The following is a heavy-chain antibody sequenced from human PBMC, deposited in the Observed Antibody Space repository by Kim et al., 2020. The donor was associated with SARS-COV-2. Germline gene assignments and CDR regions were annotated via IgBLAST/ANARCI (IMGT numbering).Heavy chain of an antibody. V-gene: IGHV4-34*01. Sequence: NYNPSLKSRVTISVDTSKNQFYLKLSAVTAADTAVYYCARGTAMTDFDYWGQGTLVTVSS. D-gene: IGHD2-2*01. CDR3: ARGTAMTDFDY. J-gene: IGHJ4*02.